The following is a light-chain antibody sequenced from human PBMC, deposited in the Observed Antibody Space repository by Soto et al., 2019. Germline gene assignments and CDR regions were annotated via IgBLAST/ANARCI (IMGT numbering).Light chain of an antibody. CDR3: AAWDDDLNGLV. J-gene: IGLJ3*02. CDR1: TSNIGSNI. CDR2: NNN. Sequence: QPVLTQPPSASGTPGQRITISCSGRTSNIGSNIVSWYHHLPGAAPKLLIYNNNQRPSGVPDRFFASKSGTSASLAISGLQPEDESHYYCAAWDDDLNGLVFGGGTKLTVL. V-gene: IGLV1-44*01.